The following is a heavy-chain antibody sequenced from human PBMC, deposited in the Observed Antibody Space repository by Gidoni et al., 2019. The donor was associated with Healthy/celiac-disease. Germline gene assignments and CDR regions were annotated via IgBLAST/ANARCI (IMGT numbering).Heavy chain of an antibody. J-gene: IGHJ4*02. V-gene: IGHV4-4*07. D-gene: IGHD3-16*01. CDR3: ARETPRVDYGFDY. Sequence: QVQLQESGPGLGKPSETLSLTCTVSGGSISSSYWSWIRQPAGKGLEWIGRIYTSGSTNYNPSLKSRVTMSVDTSKNQFSLKLSSVTAADTAVYYCARETPRVDYGFDYWGQGTLVTVSS. CDR1: GGSISSSY. CDR2: IYTSGST.